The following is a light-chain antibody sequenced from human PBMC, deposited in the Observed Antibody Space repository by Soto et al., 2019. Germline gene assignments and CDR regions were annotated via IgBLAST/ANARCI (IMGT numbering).Light chain of an antibody. CDR1: QSVSSY. CDR3: QQRSDWPPRT. J-gene: IGKJ4*01. V-gene: IGKV3-11*01. Sequence: DIVLTQSPATLSLSPGEGATLSCRASQSVSSYLAWYQQKPGQAPRLLIYDASNRATGIPARFSGSGSGTDFTRTISSLEPEDFAVYYCQQRSDWPPRTFGGGTKVEI. CDR2: DAS.